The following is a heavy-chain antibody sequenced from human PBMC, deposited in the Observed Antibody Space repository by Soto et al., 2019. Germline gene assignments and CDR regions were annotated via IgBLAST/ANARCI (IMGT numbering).Heavy chain of an antibody. D-gene: IGHD1-26*01. V-gene: IGHV4-34*02. Sequence: QVQLQQWGAGLLKPSETLSLSCAVYCGSFSGYYWSWIRQPAGEGLEWIGEINHSGSTNYNPSLKTRVTISVDTSKNQFSLQLSSMTAADTAVYFCARGTWELRFDPWGQGTLVTVSS. CDR3: ARGTWELRFDP. J-gene: IGHJ5*02. CDR2: INHSGST. CDR1: CGSFSGYY.